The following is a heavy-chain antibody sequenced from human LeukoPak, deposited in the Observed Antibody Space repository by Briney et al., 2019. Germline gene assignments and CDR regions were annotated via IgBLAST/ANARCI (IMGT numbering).Heavy chain of an antibody. J-gene: IGHJ4*02. CDR3: AKDDWLSSAFDY. D-gene: IGHD3-9*01. CDR2: ISGSGGST. Sequence: GGSLRLSCAASGFTFSSYAMSWVRQAPGKGLEWASAISGSGGSTYYADSVKGRFTISRDNSKNTLYLQMNSLRAEDTAVYYCAKDDWLSSAFDYWGQGTLVTVSS. V-gene: IGHV3-23*01. CDR1: GFTFSSYA.